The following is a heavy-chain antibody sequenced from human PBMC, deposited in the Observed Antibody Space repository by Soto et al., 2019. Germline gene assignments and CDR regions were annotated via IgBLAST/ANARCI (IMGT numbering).Heavy chain of an antibody. J-gene: IGHJ6*02. D-gene: IGHD6-13*01. CDR1: GGSISSGDYY. CDR2: IYYSGST. Sequence: PSETLSLTCTVSGGSISSGDYYWSWIRQPPGKGLEWIGYIYYSGSTYYNPSLKSRVTISVDASKNQFSLKLSSVTAADTAVYYCARVGRVAAAGTLYYYYGMDVWGQGTTVTVSS. V-gene: IGHV4-30-4*01. CDR3: ARVGRVAAAGTLYYYYGMDV.